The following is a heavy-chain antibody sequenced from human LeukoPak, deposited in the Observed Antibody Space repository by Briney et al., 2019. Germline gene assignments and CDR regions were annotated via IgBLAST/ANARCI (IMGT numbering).Heavy chain of an antibody. Sequence: PGGSLRLSCAASGFTFSDHYMSWIRQSPGKGLEYISYISSTGKTICYADSVQGRFTISRDNAKNSLFLQMSSLRAEDTALYCARDGGVYCSSSNCYPRSFDVWGQGSMVTVFS. D-gene: IGHD2-2*01. V-gene: IGHV3-11*04. CDR2: ISSTGKTI. J-gene: IGHJ3*01. CDR1: GFTFSDHY. CDR3: ARDGGVYCSSSNCYPRSFDV.